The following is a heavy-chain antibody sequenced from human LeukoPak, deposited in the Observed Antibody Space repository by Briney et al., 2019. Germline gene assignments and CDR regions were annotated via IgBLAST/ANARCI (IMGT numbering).Heavy chain of an antibody. D-gene: IGHD1-26*01. Sequence: GGSLRLSCAASGFTFSTYGMHWVRQAPGKGLEWVAVVSYDGSSIYYADSVKGRFTISRDNSKNTLYLQMNSLRAEDTAVYYCASMGATWQFTSWGQGTLVTVSS. J-gene: IGHJ5*02. V-gene: IGHV3-30*03. CDR3: ASMGATWQFTS. CDR2: VSYDGSSI. CDR1: GFTFSTYG.